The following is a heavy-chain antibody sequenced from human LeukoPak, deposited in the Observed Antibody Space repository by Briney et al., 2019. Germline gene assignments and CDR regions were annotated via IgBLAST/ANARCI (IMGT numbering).Heavy chain of an antibody. CDR2: ISAYNGNT. V-gene: IGHV1-18*03. J-gene: IGHJ4*02. CDR3: ARDFYDFWSGYYNKPFDY. CDR1: GYTFTSYG. D-gene: IGHD3-3*01. Sequence: ASVKVSCKASGYTFTSYGISWVRQAPGQGLEWMGWISAYNGNTNYAQKLQGRVTMTTDTSTSTAYMELRSLRSDDMAVYYCARDFYDFWSGYYNKPFDYWGQGTLVTVSS.